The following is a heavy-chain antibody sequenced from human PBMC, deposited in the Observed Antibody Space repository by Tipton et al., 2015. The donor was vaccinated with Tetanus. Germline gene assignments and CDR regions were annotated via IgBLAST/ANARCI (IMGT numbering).Heavy chain of an antibody. CDR1: GGSFTDYS. J-gene: IGHJ6*02. D-gene: IGHD3-22*01. CDR2: VNQSGKT. Sequence: LRLSCVVHGGSFTDYSWSWIRQSPGKGLEWIGEVNQSGKTDYNPSLKSRVTMTLDTSKSQLFLNLSSVAAADTAVYYCARGPRTRIYDSTGYSFRYFYGMDVWGLGATVTVSS. CDR3: ARGPRTRIYDSTGYSFRYFYGMDV. V-gene: IGHV4-34*01.